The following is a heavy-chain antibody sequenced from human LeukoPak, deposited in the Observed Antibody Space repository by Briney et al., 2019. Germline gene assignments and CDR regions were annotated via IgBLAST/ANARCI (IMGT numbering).Heavy chain of an antibody. Sequence: SQTLSLTCAISGDSVSSNSVGWNWIRQSPSRGVEWLATTSYRSKWYNDYAESVKTRITVNPDTSKNQFSLQLDSVTPEDTAVYYCARGHNWGLDYWGQGTLVTVPS. CDR2: TSYRSKWYN. V-gene: IGHV6-1*01. J-gene: IGHJ4*02. CDR3: ARGHNWGLDY. CDR1: GDSVSSNSVG. D-gene: IGHD1-1*01.